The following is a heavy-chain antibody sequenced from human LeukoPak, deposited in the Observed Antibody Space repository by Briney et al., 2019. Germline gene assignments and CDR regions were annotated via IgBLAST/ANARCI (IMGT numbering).Heavy chain of an antibody. J-gene: IGHJ4*02. CDR2: IIVGSGNT. Sequence: ASAKVSCTASGFTFTSSAVQWVRQARGQRLEWIGWIIVGSGNTKYAQNFQERVTITRDMSTITAYMELSSLRSEDTAVYYCAADPPYTSSSGYWGQGTLVTVSS. CDR1: GFTFTSSA. V-gene: IGHV1-58*01. D-gene: IGHD6-6*01. CDR3: AADPPYTSSSGY.